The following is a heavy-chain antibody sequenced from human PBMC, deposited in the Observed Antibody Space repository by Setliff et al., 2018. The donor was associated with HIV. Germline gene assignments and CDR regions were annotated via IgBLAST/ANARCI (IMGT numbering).Heavy chain of an antibody. D-gene: IGHD2-15*01. CDR2: FDPQDGET. CDR1: GYTLTEVS. V-gene: IGHV1-24*01. Sequence: GASVKVSCKVSGYTLTEVSVHWVRQAPGKGLEWMGYFDPQDGETVYAQKFQGRVTMTEETSTDTAYMEMRSLRSDDTAVYYCARSNLLRWPLPRDFDYWGQGTLVTVSS. CDR3: ARSNLLRWPLPRDFDY. J-gene: IGHJ4*02.